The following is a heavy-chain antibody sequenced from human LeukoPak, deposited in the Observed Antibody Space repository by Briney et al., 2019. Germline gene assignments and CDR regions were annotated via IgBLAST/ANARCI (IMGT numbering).Heavy chain of an antibody. CDR2: IYYSGTT. J-gene: IGHJ4*02. V-gene: IGHV4-61*01. CDR1: SDSISSSSYL. D-gene: IGHD6-19*01. Sequence: SETLSLTCSVSSDSISSSSYLWVWVQQPPGKGLEWIGYIYYSGTTNYNPSLKSRVTISVDTSKNQFSLKLNSVTAADTAVYYCARDLKIGYNSGWYSFDYWGQGTLVTVSS. CDR3: ARDLKIGYNSGWYSFDY.